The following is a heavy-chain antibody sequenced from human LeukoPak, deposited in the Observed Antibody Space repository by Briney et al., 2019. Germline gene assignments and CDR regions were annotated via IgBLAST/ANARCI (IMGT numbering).Heavy chain of an antibody. D-gene: IGHD1-1*01. CDR1: GFTLSDYY. V-gene: IGHV3-11*06. Sequence: GGSLRLSCAASGFTLSDYYMSWIRQAPGKGLEWISWIGSSSGNTKYADSVKGRFTISGDNSKNSLYLQMTSLRVEDTAVYYCARDHNYAFDNWGQGTLVIVSS. J-gene: IGHJ4*02. CDR2: IGSSSGNT. CDR3: ARDHNYAFDN.